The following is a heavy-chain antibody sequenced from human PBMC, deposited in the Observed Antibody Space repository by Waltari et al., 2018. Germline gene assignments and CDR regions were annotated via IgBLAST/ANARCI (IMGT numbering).Heavy chain of an antibody. CDR1: GGSISSGSYY. Sequence: QVQLQESGPGLVKPSQTLSLTCTVSGGSISSGSYYWSWLRQPAGEGLGWIGRIYTSGSTNYNTSLKSRVTISVDTSKNQFSLKLSSVSAADTAVYYCAGGLVVVVAAELANYYYYGMDVWGQGTTVTVSS. CDR3: AGGLVVVVAAELANYYYYGMDV. CDR2: IYTSGST. J-gene: IGHJ6*02. D-gene: IGHD2-15*01. V-gene: IGHV4-61*02.